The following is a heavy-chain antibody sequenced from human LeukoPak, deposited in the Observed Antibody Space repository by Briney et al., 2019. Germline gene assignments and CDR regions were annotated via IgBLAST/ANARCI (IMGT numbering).Heavy chain of an antibody. J-gene: IGHJ6*02. CDR1: GFTFSSYA. CDR2: ISYDGSNK. CDR3: ARVMSSGPPADYYYYYGIDV. Sequence: GGSLRLSCAASGFTFSSYAMHWVRQAPGKGLEWVAVISYDGSNKYYADSVKGRFTISRDNSKNTLYLQMNSLRAEDTAVYYCARVMSSGPPADYYYYYGIDVWGQGTTVTVSS. D-gene: IGHD6-19*01. V-gene: IGHV3-30-3*01.